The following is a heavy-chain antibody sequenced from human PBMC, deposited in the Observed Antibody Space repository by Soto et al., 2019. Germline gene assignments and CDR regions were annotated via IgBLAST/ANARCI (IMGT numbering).Heavy chain of an antibody. CDR3: ARDRXVAXXXXXXXXXMDV. D-gene: IGHD6-13*01. J-gene: IGHJ6*02. CDR2: INSDGSST. CDR1: GFTFSSYW. V-gene: IGHV3-74*01. Sequence: EVQLVESGGGLVQPGGSLRLSCAASGFTFSSYWMHWVRQAPGKGLVWVSRINSDGSSTSYADSVKGRFTISRDNAKHTLYLQMNCLRAEDTAVYYCARDRXVAXXXXXXXXXMDVWGQGTTVTVSS.